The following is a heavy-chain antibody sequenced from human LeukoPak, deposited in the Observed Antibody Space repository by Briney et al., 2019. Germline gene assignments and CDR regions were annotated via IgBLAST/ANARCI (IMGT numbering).Heavy chain of an antibody. CDR3: ARDPSYYDSSGYY. CDR1: GYSISSGYY. D-gene: IGHD3-22*01. V-gene: IGHV4-38-2*02. CDR2: IYHSGST. Sequence: PSETLSLTCTVSGYSISSGYYWGWIRQPPGKGLEWIGSIYHSGSTYYNPSLKSRVTISVDTSKNQFSLKLSSVTAADTAVYYCARDPSYYDSSGYYWGQGTLVTVSS. J-gene: IGHJ4*02.